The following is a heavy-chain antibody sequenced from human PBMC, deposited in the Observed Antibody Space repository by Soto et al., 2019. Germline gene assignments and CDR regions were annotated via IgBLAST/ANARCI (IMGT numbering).Heavy chain of an antibody. CDR1: GFSLSTSGVG. V-gene: IGHV2-5*01. CDR2: IYWNDDK. CDR3: AHRVVSSSQYYYYYYGMDV. D-gene: IGHD6-6*01. Sequence: YGPTLVNPQQTLTLTCTFSGFSLSTSGVGVGWIRQPPGKALEWLALIYWNDDKRYSPSLKSRLTITKDTSKNQVVLTMTNMDPVDTAAYYCAHRVVSSSQYYYYYYGMDVWGQGTTVTVSS. J-gene: IGHJ6*02.